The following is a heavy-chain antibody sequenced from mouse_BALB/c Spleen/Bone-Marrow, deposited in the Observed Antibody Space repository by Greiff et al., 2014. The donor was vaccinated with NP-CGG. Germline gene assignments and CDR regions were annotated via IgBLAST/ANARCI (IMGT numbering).Heavy chain of an antibody. J-gene: IGHJ4*01. CDR1: GFNTKDTY. D-gene: IGHD2-1*01. Sequence: VQLQQSGAELVKPGASVKLSCTASGFNTKDTYMHWVKQRPEQGLEWIGRIDPANGNTKYDPKFQGKATITADTSSNTAYLQLSSLTSEDTAVYYCARYGNYCYAMDYWGQGTSVTVSS. V-gene: IGHV14-3*02. CDR3: ARYGNYCYAMDY. CDR2: IDPANGNT.